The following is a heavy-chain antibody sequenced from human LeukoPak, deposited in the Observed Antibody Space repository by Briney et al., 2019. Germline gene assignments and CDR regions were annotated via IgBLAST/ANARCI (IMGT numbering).Heavy chain of an antibody. D-gene: IGHD6-13*01. CDR2: IIPIFGTA. CDR1: GGTFSSYA. Sequence: ASVKVSCKASGGTFSSYAISWVRQAPGQGLEWMGRIIPIFGTANYAQQFQDRVTITAEKSTSTAYMELSSLRSEDTAVYYCARVVGLTGYSSSWYSGYYYYMDVWGKGTTVTVSS. V-gene: IGHV1-69*06. CDR3: ARVVGLTGYSSSWYSGYYYYMDV. J-gene: IGHJ6*03.